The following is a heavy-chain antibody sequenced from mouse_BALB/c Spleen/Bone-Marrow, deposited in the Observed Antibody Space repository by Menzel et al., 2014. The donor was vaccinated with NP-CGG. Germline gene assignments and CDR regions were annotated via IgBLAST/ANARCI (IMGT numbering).Heavy chain of an antibody. V-gene: IGHV1-69*02. D-gene: IGHD1-1*01. Sequence: QVQLQQSGAELVKPGAPVKLSCKASGYTFTSYWMHRVKQRPGQGLEWIGEIDPSDSYTNYNQKFKGKATLTVDKSSSTAYMQLSSLTSEDSAVYYCARDSITTVVATDYWGQGTTLTVSS. CDR1: GYTFTSYW. J-gene: IGHJ2*01. CDR2: IDPSDSYT. CDR3: ARDSITTVVATDY.